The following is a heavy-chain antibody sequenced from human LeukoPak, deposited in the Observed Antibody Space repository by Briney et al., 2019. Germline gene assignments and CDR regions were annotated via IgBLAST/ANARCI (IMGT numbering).Heavy chain of an antibody. CDR2: INHSGST. J-gene: IGHJ2*01. CDR1: GGSFSGYY. V-gene: IGHV4-34*01. Sequence: PSETLSLTCAVYGGSFSGYYWSWIRQPPGKGLEWIGEINHSGSTNYNPSLKSRVTISVDTSKNQFSLELSSVTAADTAVYYCARGLVFSRKPDTVTTPKYFDLWGRGTLVTVSS. D-gene: IGHD4-17*01. CDR3: ARGLVFSRKPDTVTTPKYFDL.